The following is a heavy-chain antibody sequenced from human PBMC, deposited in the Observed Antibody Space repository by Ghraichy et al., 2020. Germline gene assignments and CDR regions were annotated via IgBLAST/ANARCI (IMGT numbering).Heavy chain of an antibody. V-gene: IGHV3-74*03. J-gene: IGHJ4*02. Sequence: GESLNISCAASGLTLSFYGIHWVRQGPGKGLLWVSRIASDGSGAMYADSVKGRFTISRDNAKNTVFLQMNSLRAEDTAVYYCVSRQQVARFADYWGQGTLVTVSS. CDR3: VSRQQVARFADY. CDR2: IASDGSGA. CDR1: GLTLSFYG. D-gene: IGHD6-13*01.